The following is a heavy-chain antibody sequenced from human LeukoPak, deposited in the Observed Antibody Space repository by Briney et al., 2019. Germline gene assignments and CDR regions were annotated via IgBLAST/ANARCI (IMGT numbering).Heavy chain of an antibody. CDR1: GFTFSSYA. CDR3: AKAGGSLRRFGEFEALGFDP. J-gene: IGHJ5*02. V-gene: IGHV3-23*01. D-gene: IGHD3-10*01. CDR2: ISGSGGST. Sequence: HPGGSLRLSCAASGFTFSSYAMSWVRQAPGKGLEWVSAISGSGGSTYYADSVKGRFTIPRDNSKNTLYLQMNSLRAEDTAVYYCAKAGGSLRRFGEFEALGFDPWGQGTLVTVSS.